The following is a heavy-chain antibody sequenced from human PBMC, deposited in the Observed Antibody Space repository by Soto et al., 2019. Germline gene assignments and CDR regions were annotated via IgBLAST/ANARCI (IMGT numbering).Heavy chain of an antibody. D-gene: IGHD2-15*01. J-gene: IGHJ4*01. V-gene: IGHV3-15*04. CDR3: TTRIA. CDR2: IGSKTDGGTT. CDR1: GFTLSNAW. Sequence: EVQLVESGGGLVKPGESLRISCAASGFTLSNAWMSWVRQAPGKGLEWVGRIGSKTDGGTTDYAAPGKGRFVVSRDDSKNTLYLQMNSLQTEDSGVYFCTTRIAGGHGTRVTVS.